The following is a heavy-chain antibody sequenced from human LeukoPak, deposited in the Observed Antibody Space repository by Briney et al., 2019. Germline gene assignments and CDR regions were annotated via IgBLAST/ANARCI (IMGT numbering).Heavy chain of an antibody. V-gene: IGHV1-69*13. J-gene: IGHJ6*03. CDR1: GGTFSSYA. Sequence: ASVKVSCKASGGTFSSYAISWVRQAPGQGLEWMGGIIPIFGTANYAQKFQGRVTITADESTSTAYMELSSLRSEDTAVYYCARLLGYCSSTSCRQNFLDYYYYMDVWGKGTTVTVSS. CDR3: ARLLGYCSSTSCRQNFLDYYYYMDV. CDR2: IIPIFGTA. D-gene: IGHD2-2*01.